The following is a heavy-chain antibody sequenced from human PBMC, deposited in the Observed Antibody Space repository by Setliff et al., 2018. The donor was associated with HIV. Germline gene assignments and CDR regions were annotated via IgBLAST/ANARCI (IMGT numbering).Heavy chain of an antibody. D-gene: IGHD3-22*01. J-gene: IGHJ4*02. CDR3: ARALPLFYYDSSGFLDY. Sequence: GASVKVSCKASGYTFTRYAIHWVRQAPGQRLEWMGWINADNGNTKYSQKLEGRVTITRDTSASTAHMELSSLRSEDTAVYYCARALPLFYYDSSGFLDYWGQGTLVTVS. CDR1: GYTFTRYA. CDR2: INADNGNT. V-gene: IGHV1-3*01.